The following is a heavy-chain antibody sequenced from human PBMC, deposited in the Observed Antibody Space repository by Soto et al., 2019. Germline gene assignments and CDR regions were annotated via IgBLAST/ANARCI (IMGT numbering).Heavy chain of an antibody. CDR3: ARIAVTAARAFDY. Sequence: PGGSLRLSCAASGFTFSTYWMTWVRQAPGKGLEWVANIKPDGSEKYYVESVQGRFTISRDNAKNSLYLQMNSLRAEDTAVYYCARIAVTAARAFDYWGQGTLVTVSS. V-gene: IGHV3-7*01. CDR2: IKPDGSEK. CDR1: GFTFSTYW. D-gene: IGHD2-2*01. J-gene: IGHJ4*02.